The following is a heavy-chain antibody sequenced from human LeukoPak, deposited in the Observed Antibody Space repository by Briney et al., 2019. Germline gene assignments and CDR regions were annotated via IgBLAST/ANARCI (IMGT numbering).Heavy chain of an antibody. CDR2: IYYSGST. Sequence: SETLSLTCTVSGGSISSGGYYWSWIRQHPGKGLEWIGYIYYSGSTYYNPSLKSRVTISVDTSKNQFSLKLSSVTAADTAVYYCARGGYYYLDVWGKGTTVTVSS. J-gene: IGHJ6*03. CDR1: GGSISSGGYY. V-gene: IGHV4-31*03. CDR3: ARGGYYYLDV.